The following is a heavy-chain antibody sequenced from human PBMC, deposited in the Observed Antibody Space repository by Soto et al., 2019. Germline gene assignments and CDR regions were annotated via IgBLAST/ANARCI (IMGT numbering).Heavy chain of an antibody. V-gene: IGHV1-69*02. CDR3: GRILGECGDDCYPDH. CDR1: GGTFSSYS. Sequence: QVQLVQSGAEMKKPGSSVKVSCKASGGTFSSYSIHWVRQAPGQGLEWMGGIIPILAIEKYAQKFQGRITITADKSPSTAYMELSSLRSEDTAVYYCGRILGECGDDCYPDHWGQGTLVTVSS. CDR2: IIPILAIE. D-gene: IGHD2-21*02. J-gene: IGHJ4*02.